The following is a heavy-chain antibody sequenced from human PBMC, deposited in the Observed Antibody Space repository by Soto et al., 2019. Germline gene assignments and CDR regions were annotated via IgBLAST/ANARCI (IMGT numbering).Heavy chain of an antibody. J-gene: IGHJ4*02. D-gene: IGHD1-26*01. V-gene: IGHV3-30*18. CDR2: ISYDGGNE. CDR3: AKDRYSGNYPTDFDY. Sequence: QVQLVQSGGGVVQPGRSLRLSCAGSGFTFSSYGIHWVRQAPGKGLEWVALISYDGGNEKYTESVKDRFTISRDDSHNVAYLQMSSLRTEETAMYYCAKDRYSGNYPTDFDYWGQGSLVTVSS. CDR1: GFTFSSYG.